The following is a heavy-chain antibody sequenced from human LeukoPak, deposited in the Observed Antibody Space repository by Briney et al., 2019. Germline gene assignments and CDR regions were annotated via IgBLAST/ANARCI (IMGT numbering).Heavy chain of an antibody. Sequence: ASVKVSCKTSGYSENFYGITWVRQVAGQGLEWMGWINPNSGDTKSLQKFQGRVTMTTDTSTSTAYMELRSLRSDDTAVYYCARDRFGSSWDWGQGTLVTVSS. CDR3: ARDRFGSSWD. V-gene: IGHV1-18*01. CDR1: GYSENFYG. CDR2: INPNSGDT. J-gene: IGHJ4*02. D-gene: IGHD6-13*01.